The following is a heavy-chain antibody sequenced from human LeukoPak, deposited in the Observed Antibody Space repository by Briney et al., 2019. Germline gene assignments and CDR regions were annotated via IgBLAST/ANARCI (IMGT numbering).Heavy chain of an antibody. D-gene: IGHD2-2*01. V-gene: IGHV4-34*01. CDR1: GGSFSGYY. CDR3: ARWVRGYCSSTSCYSFDY. CDR2: INHSGST. Sequence: SETLSLTCAVYGGSFSGYYWSWIRQPPGKGLEWIGEINHSGSTNYNPSLKSRVTISVDTSKNQFSLKLSSVTAADTAVYYCARWVRGYCSSTSCYSFDYRGQGTLVTVSS. J-gene: IGHJ4*02.